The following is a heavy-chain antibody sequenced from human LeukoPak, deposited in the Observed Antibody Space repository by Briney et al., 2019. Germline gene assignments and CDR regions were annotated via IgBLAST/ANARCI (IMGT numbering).Heavy chain of an antibody. J-gene: IGHJ4*02. CDR2: FDPEDAET. Sequence: ASVKVSCKVSGYTLTELSMHWVRQAPGKGLEWMGGFDPEDAETIYAQKFQGRVTMTEDTSTDTAYMELGSLRSEDTAVYYCATVPYSSSSGAFDYWGQVTLVTVSS. V-gene: IGHV1-24*01. CDR3: ATVPYSSSSGAFDY. CDR1: GYTLTELS. D-gene: IGHD6-6*01.